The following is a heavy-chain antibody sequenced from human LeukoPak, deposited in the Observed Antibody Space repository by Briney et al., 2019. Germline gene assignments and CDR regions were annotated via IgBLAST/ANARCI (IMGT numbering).Heavy chain of an antibody. J-gene: IGHJ6*03. CDR3: AREGYDYVWGSYRYTGYMDV. Sequence: PSETLSLTCAVYGGSFSGYYWSWIRQPPGQGLEWIGEINHSGSTNYNPSLKSRVTISVDTSKNQFSLKLSSVTAADTAVYYCAREGYDYVWGSYRYTGYMDVWGKGTTVTVS. CDR2: INHSGST. D-gene: IGHD3-16*02. CDR1: GGSFSGYY. V-gene: IGHV4-34*01.